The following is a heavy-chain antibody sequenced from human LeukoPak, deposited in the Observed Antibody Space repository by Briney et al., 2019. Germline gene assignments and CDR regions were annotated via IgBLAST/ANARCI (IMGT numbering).Heavy chain of an antibody. V-gene: IGHV3-66*01. CDR2: IYSGGST. CDR3: AREGLPTLYYFDY. J-gene: IGHJ4*02. CDR1: GFTVSSNY. D-gene: IGHD4-11*01. Sequence: GGSLRLSCAASGFTVSSNYMSWVRQAPGKGLEGVSVIYSGGSTYYADSVKGRFTISRDNSKNTLYLQMNSLRAEDTAVYYYAREGLPTLYYFDYWGQGTLVTVSS.